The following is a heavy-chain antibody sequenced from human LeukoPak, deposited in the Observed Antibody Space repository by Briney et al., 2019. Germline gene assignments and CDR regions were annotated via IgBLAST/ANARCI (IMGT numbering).Heavy chain of an antibody. CDR1: GFTFISYA. J-gene: IGHJ4*02. Sequence: GGSLRLSCSASGFTFISYAMHWVRQAPGKGLEYVSGIGSDGGSTYYADSVKGRFTISRDNSKNTLYLQMSSLRAEDTAVYYCVKGFCSSPSCAFDYWGQGILVTVSS. CDR2: IGSDGGST. CDR3: VKGFCSSPSCAFDY. V-gene: IGHV3-64D*06. D-gene: IGHD2-2*01.